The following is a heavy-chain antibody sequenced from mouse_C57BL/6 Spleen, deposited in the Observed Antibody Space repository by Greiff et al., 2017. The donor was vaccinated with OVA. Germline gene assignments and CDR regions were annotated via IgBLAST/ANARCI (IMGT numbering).Heavy chain of an antibody. V-gene: IGHV1-69*01. D-gene: IGHD1-1*01. CDR1: GYTFTSYW. CDR3: ARGAIYYYVSSYDY. CDR2: IDPSDSYT. Sequence: VQLQQPGAELVMPGASVKLSCKASGYTFTSYWMHWVKQRPGQGLEWIGEIDPSDSYTNYNQKFKGKSTLTVDKSSSTAYMQLSSLTSEDSAVYYCARGAIYYYVSSYDYWGQGTTLTVSS. J-gene: IGHJ2*01.